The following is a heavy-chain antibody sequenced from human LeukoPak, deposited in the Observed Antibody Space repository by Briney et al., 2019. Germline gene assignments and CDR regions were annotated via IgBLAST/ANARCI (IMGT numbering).Heavy chain of an antibody. CDR1: GFTSSSYW. CDR2: INSDGSTT. D-gene: IGHD6-19*01. V-gene: IGHV3-74*01. CDR3: AREDRKLSSGWYG. Sequence: GGSLRLSCAASGFTSSSYWMHWVRQAPGKGLVWVSRINSDGSTTNYVDSVKGRFTISRDNAKNTLYLQMNSLRAEDTAVYYCAREDRKLSSGWYGWGQGTLVTVSS. J-gene: IGHJ4*02.